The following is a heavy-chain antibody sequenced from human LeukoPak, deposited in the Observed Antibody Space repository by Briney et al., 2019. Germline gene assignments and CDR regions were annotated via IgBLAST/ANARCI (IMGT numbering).Heavy chain of an antibody. CDR2: TYYSWTT. J-gene: IGHJ3*02. Sequence: SETLSLTCTVSGGSISSSCYYWGWILQPPGKGLEWFGSTYYSWTTYYNPSLKSRVTISVDTSKNHFSLKLSSVTAADTAVYYCASRGGGYCSSTSCYAFDIWGQGTMVTVSS. V-gene: IGHV4-39*01. D-gene: IGHD2-2*01. CDR1: GGSISSSCYY. CDR3: ASRGGGYCSSTSCYAFDI.